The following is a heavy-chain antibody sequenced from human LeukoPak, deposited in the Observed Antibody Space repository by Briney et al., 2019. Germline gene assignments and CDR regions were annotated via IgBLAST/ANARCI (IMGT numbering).Heavy chain of an antibody. CDR3: VRGRGGDTGGNGYFDY. CDR2: ISYDGSNK. CDR1: GFTFSSYA. Sequence: AGGSLRLSCAASGFTFSSYAMHWVRQAPGKGLEWVAVISYDGSNKYYADSVKGRFTISRDNSKNTVYLQMNSLRVEDTAVYCCVRGRGGDTGGNGYFDYWGQGTLVTVSS. V-gene: IGHV3-30-3*01. J-gene: IGHJ4*02. D-gene: IGHD4-23*01.